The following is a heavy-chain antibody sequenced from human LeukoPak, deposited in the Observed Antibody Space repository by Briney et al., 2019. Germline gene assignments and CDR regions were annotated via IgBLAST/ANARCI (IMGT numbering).Heavy chain of an antibody. V-gene: IGHV3-33*01. CDR2: IWYDGSNK. Sequence: PGGSLRLSCAASGFTFSSFGMHWVRQAPGKGLEWVAVIWYDGSNKNYADSVKGRFTISRDNSKNTLYLQMNSLRAEDTAVYYCARARDYGDFDYWGQGTLVTVSS. CDR1: GFTFSSFG. D-gene: IGHD4-17*01. J-gene: IGHJ4*02. CDR3: ARARDYGDFDY.